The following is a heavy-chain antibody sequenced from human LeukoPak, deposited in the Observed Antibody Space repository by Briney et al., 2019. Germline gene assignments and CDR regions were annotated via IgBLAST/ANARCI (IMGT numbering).Heavy chain of an antibody. Sequence: PGGSLRLSCAASGFTFSSYSMNWVRPAPGKGLEWVSYISSSSSFKYHADSVKGRFTISRDNAKNSLYLQMNSLRAEDTAVYYCERGSLAVAGTGVDYWGQGTLVTVSS. J-gene: IGHJ4*02. V-gene: IGHV3-21*01. D-gene: IGHD6-19*01. CDR2: ISSSSSFK. CDR3: ERGSLAVAGTGVDY. CDR1: GFTFSSYS.